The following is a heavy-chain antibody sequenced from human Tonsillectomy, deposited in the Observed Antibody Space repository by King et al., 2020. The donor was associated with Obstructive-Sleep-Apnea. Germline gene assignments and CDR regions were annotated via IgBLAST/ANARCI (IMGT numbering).Heavy chain of an antibody. V-gene: IGHV4-59*08. CDR2: IYYSGST. D-gene: IGHD6-13*01. Sequence: QLQESGPGLLKPSETLCLTCTFSGGSITNYYWSWIRQPPGKGLEWIGHIYYSGSTNYSTSLKSRVTISVDTSKNHFSLKLSSVTAADTAVYYCARYSPFESSWNFDYWGQGTLVTVSS. CDR3: ARYSPFESSWNFDY. CDR1: GGSITNYY. J-gene: IGHJ4*02.